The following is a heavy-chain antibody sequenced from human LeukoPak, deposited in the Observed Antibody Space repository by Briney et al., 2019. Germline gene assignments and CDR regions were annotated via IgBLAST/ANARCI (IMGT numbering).Heavy chain of an antibody. CDR1: GFTFSSYS. CDR2: ISSSGRNI. V-gene: IGHV3-48*02. J-gene: IGHJ4*02. Sequence: GGSLRLSCAASGFTFSSYSMNWVRQAPGKGLEWVSYISSSGRNIYYADSVRGRFTISRDNAKNSLYLQMNSLRDEDTAVYYCARERGSNSCHDYWGQGTLVTVSS. D-gene: IGHD2-15*01. CDR3: ARERGSNSCHDY.